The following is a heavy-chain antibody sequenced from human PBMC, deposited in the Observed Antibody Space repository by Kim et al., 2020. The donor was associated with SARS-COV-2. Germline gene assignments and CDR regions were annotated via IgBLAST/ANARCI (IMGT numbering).Heavy chain of an antibody. V-gene: IGHV3-30*02. CDR3: AKDTEIIAAVPYLVDY. J-gene: IGHJ4*02. D-gene: IGHD6-13*01. Sequence: SVKGRFTISRDNSKNTLYLQMNSLRAEDTAVYYCAKDTEIIAAVPYLVDYWGQGTLVTVSS.